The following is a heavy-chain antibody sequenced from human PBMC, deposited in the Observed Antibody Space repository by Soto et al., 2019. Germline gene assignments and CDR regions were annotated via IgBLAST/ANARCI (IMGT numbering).Heavy chain of an antibody. V-gene: IGHV4-59*01. D-gene: IGHD2-21*01. CDR2: MYNTGST. CDR1: GGSISSYY. CDR3: ARDLWGYCGTDGYILDP. Sequence: SETLSLTCTVSGGSISSYYWSWIRQPPGKGLEWIGYMYNTGSTVYNPPVKSRVTISVDTSKNQFSLKLNSVTAADTAVYYCARDLWGYCGTDGYILDPWGQGTSVTVSS. J-gene: IGHJ5*02.